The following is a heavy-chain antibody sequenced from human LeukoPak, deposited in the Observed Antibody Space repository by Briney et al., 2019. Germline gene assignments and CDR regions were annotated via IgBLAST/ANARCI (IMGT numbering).Heavy chain of an antibody. CDR2: INHSGST. CDR1: GGSFSGYY. Sequence: SETLSLTCAVYGGSFSGYYWSWIRQPPGKGLEWIGEINHSGSTNYNPSLKSRVTISVDTSKNQFSLKLSSVTAADTAVYYCARVSLGHFDWLPYFDLWGRGTLVTVSS. V-gene: IGHV4-34*01. CDR3: ARVSLGHFDWLPYFDL. D-gene: IGHD3-9*01. J-gene: IGHJ2*01.